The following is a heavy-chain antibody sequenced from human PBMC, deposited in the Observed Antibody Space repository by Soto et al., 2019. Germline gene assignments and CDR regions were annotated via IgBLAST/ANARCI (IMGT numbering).Heavy chain of an antibody. CDR3: AASYGSGYRAFDY. Sequence: QVQLVQSGTEVKKPGSSVKVSCKAPGDTFSFYTINWVRQAPGLGLEWVGRINPIVSMSNYAQKFQGRVSMTADKSTSTAYMELRSLRSDDTAMYFCAASYGSGYRAFDYWGQGALVTVSS. D-gene: IGHD3-10*01. J-gene: IGHJ4*02. CDR1: GDTFSFYT. CDR2: INPIVSMS. V-gene: IGHV1-69*02.